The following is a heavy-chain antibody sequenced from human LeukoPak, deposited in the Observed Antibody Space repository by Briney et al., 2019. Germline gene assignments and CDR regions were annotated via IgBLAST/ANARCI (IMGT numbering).Heavy chain of an antibody. V-gene: IGHV3-23*01. D-gene: IGHD3-10*01. CDR2: ISVSGDLT. Sequence: GGSLRLSCAASGFTFSYYALSWVRQAPGKGLEWVSGISVSGDLTYYADSVKSRFTISRDTAKNSPYFQMNSLIAEDTAIYYCARGPKTSFDYWGQGTLVTVSS. CDR3: ARGPKTSFDY. J-gene: IGHJ4*02. CDR1: GFTFSYYA.